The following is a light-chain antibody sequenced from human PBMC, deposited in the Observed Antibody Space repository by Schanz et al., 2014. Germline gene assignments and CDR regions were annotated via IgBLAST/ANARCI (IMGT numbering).Light chain of an antibody. J-gene: IGLJ1*01. CDR1: SSDIGGYDY. Sequence: QSALTQPASMSGSPGQSITISCNGSSSDIGGYDYVSWYRQYPGKAPKLMIYDVFNRPSGVPDRFSGSKSGNTASLTVSGLQAEDEADYYCSSYAGSNHYVFGTGTKLTVL. CDR2: DVF. V-gene: IGLV2-8*01. CDR3: SSYAGSNHYV.